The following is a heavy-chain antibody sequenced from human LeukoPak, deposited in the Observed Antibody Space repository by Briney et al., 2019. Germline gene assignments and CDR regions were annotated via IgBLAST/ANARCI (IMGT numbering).Heavy chain of an antibody. CDR3: ARGRDGYCSSTSCPSLDY. CDR1: GGSFSGYY. D-gene: IGHD2-2*01. V-gene: IGHV4-34*01. J-gene: IGHJ4*02. CDR2: INHSGST. Sequence: SETLSLTCAVHGGSFSGYYWSWIRQPPGKGLEWIGEINHSGSTNYNPSLKSRVTISVDTSKNQFSLKLSSVTAADTAVYYCARGRDGYCSSTSCPSLDYWGQGTLVTVSS.